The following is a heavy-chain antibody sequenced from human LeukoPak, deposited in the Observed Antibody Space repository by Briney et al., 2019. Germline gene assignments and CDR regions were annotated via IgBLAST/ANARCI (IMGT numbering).Heavy chain of an antibody. J-gene: IGHJ5*02. D-gene: IGHD3-16*01. CDR1: GRSISTSDYL. CDR2: FYYNWVT. V-gene: IGHV4-61*05. Sequence: PSETLSLTCTVPGRSISTSDYLWAWVRQPPGKGLEWIGDFYYNWVTYYNGVTSYSPSLRSRVTISVDTSKNHFPLDLTSVTAADTAVYYCVRRNYLSSRIDPWGQGTLVTVSS. CDR3: VRRNYLSSRIDP.